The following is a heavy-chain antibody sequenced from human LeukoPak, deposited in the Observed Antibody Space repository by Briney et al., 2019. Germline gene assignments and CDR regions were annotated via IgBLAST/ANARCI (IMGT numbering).Heavy chain of an antibody. J-gene: IGHJ2*01. Sequence: GRSLRLSCAASGFAFNTYGMHWVRQAPGKGLEWVAVVWADGDTRYYADSVKGRFTISRDNSRYTLYLQMSSLRGEDTAMYLCTRDGPSREFDLWGRGTMVTVSS. CDR1: GFAFNTYG. D-gene: IGHD1-26*01. CDR3: TRDGPSREFDL. V-gene: IGHV3-33*01. CDR2: VWADGDTR.